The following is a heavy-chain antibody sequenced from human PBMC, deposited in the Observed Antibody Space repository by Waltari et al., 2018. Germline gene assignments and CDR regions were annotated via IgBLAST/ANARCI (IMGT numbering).Heavy chain of an antibody. CDR3: ARDVTGYYCFDL. Sequence: EVQLVESGGGLIQPGGSLRLSCAASGFTVSSNYMSWVRQAPGKGLEVVSVINSGGDTHYADSVKGRFTISRDSSKNTVYLQMSILRAEDTALYYCARDVTGYYCFDLWGRGTLVTVSS. CDR2: INSGGDT. D-gene: IGHD1-26*01. CDR1: GFTVSSNY. V-gene: IGHV3-53*01. J-gene: IGHJ2*01.